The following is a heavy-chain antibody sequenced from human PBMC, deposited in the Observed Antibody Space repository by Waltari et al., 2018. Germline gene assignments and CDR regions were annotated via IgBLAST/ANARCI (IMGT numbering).Heavy chain of an antibody. CDR3: ARAYSSGWYLDY. Sequence: QVQLVQSGAEVKKPGASVKVSCKASGYTFTSYYMPWLRQAPGQGLEWMGIINPSGGSTSYAQKFQGRVTMTRDTSTSTVYMELSSLRSEDTAVYYCARAYSSGWYLDYWGQGTLVTVSS. V-gene: IGHV1-46*01. CDR1: GYTFTSYY. CDR2: INPSGGST. D-gene: IGHD6-19*01. J-gene: IGHJ4*02.